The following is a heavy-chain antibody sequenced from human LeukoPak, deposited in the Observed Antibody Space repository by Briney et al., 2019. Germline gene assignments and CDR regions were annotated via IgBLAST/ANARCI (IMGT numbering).Heavy chain of an antibody. D-gene: IGHD3-10*01. V-gene: IGHV6-1*01. CDR2: TYYRSKWYN. J-gene: IGHJ4*02. Sequence: SQTLSLTCAISGDSVSSDNVAWSWIRQSPSRGLEWLGRTYYRSKWYNQYAFSVKGRVIVNPDTSKNQFSLQVNSVTPEDTVVYYCAREGSGIPGYYDYWGQGTLVIVSS. CDR1: GDSVSSDNVA. CDR3: AREGSGIPGYYDY.